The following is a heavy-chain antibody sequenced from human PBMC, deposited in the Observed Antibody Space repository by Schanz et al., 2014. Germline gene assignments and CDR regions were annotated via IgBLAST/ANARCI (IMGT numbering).Heavy chain of an antibody. J-gene: IGHJ5*02. Sequence: QVQLVQSGAEVKKPGSSMKVSCKASGGTFNSYTINWVRQAPGQGLEWMGRIIPILGIANYAQKFQGRVTITADKSSDTAYMELSSLRSEDTAVYYCAREVGLYDRGWFDPWGQGTLXTVSS. CDR3: AREVGLYDRGWFDP. CDR2: IIPILGIA. CDR1: GGTFNSYT. D-gene: IGHD3-22*01. V-gene: IGHV1-69*08.